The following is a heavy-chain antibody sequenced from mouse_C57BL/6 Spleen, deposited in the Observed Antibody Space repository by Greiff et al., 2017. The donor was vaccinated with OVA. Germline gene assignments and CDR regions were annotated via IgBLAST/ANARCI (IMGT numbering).Heavy chain of an antibody. Sequence: VQLQQPGAELVRPGSSVKLSCKASGYTFTSYWMHWVKQRPIQGLEWIGNIDPSDSETHYNQKFKDKATLTVDKSSSTAYMQLSSLTSEDSAVYYCARGYYGRGFAYWGQGTLVTVSA. J-gene: IGHJ3*01. V-gene: IGHV1-52*01. CDR2: IDPSDSET. CDR3: ARGYYGRGFAY. D-gene: IGHD1-1*01. CDR1: GYTFTSYW.